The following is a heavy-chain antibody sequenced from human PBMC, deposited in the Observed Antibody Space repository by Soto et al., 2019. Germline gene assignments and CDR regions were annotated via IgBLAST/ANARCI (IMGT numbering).Heavy chain of an antibody. CDR2: ISYDGSNK. D-gene: IGHD6-13*01. CDR1: GFTFSSYA. Sequence: SLRLSCAASGFTFSSYAMHWVRQAPGKGLEWVAVISYDGSNKYYADSVKGRFTISRDNSKNTLYLQMNSLRAEDTAVYYCARGEYSSSWYGYYYGMDVWGQGTTVTVS. J-gene: IGHJ6*02. V-gene: IGHV3-30-3*01. CDR3: ARGEYSSSWYGYYYGMDV.